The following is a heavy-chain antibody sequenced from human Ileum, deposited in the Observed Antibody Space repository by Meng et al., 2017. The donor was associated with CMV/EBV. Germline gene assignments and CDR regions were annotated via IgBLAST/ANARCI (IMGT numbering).Heavy chain of an antibody. CDR3: ARDYCTGTTCHDAFDI. CDR1: GFTFRNYY. D-gene: IGHD2-8*02. V-gene: IGHV3-7*01. J-gene: IGHJ3*02. CDR2: IKQDGSER. Sequence: GGSLRLSCAASGFTFRNYYMSWVRQTPDKGLEWVVNIKQDGSERYYMDSVKDRFTISRDNAKTSLFLQMTSLRAEDTAVYYCARDYCTGTTCHDAFDIWGQGTVVTVSS.